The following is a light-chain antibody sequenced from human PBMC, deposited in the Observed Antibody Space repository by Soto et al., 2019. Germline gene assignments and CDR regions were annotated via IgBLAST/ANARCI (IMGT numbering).Light chain of an antibody. CDR2: DVS. CDR1: SSDIGAYNH. V-gene: IGLV2-11*01. J-gene: IGLJ2*01. CDR3: CSYAVSSTFV. Sequence: QSALTQPRSASGSPGQSVTISCTGTSSDIGAYNHVSWYQQHPGKAPKLMIYDVSKWPSGVPDRFSGSKSGNTASLTISGLQAEDEADYYCCSYAVSSTFVFGGGTKLTVL.